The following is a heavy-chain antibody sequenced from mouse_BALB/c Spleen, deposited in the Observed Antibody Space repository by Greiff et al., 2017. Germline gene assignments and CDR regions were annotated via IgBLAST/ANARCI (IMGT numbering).Heavy chain of an antibody. Sequence: EVQGVESGGGLVQPGGSRKLSCAASGFTFSSFGMHWVRQAPEKGLEWVAYISSGSSTIYYADTVKGRFTISRDNPKNTLFLQMTSLRSEDTATYYCARLGDYAMDYWGQGTSVTVSS. J-gene: IGHJ4*01. CDR3: ARLGDYAMDY. CDR1: GFTFSSFG. D-gene: IGHD4-1*01. V-gene: IGHV5-17*02. CDR2: ISSGSSTI.